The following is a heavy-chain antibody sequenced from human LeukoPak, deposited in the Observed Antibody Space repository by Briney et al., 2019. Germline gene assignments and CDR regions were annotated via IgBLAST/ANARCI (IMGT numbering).Heavy chain of an antibody. CDR2: ISSSSSYT. CDR3: AEFDSSGYYYDY. CDR1: GFTFSDYY. J-gene: IGHJ4*02. Sequence: PGGSLRLSCAASGFTFSDYYMSWIRQAPGKGLEWVSYISSSSSYTNYADSVKGRFTISRDNAKNSLYLQMNSLRAEDTAVYYCAEFDSSGYYYDYWGQGTLVTVSS. V-gene: IGHV3-11*06. D-gene: IGHD3-22*01.